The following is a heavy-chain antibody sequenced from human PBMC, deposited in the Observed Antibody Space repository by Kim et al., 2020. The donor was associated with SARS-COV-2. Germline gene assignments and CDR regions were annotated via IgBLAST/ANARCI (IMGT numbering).Heavy chain of an antibody. D-gene: IGHD2-2*01. CDR2: IYYSGST. V-gene: IGHV4-39*01. CDR3: ARTIGYCSSTSWPPKGCYYGMDV. J-gene: IGHJ6*02. CDR1: GGSISSSSYY. Sequence: SETLSLTCTVSGGSISSSSYYWGWIRQPPGKGLEWIGSIYYSGSTYYNPSLKSRVTISVDTSKNQFSLKLSSVTAADTAVYYCARTIGYCSSTSWPPKGCYYGMDVWGQGTTVTVSS.